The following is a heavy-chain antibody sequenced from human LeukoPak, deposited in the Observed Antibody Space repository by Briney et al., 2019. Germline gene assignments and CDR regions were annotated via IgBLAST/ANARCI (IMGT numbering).Heavy chain of an antibody. CDR2: ISNSGDYI. Sequence: PGGSLRLSCTVSGFTFSSFTMNWVRQGPGKGLEWVASISNSGDYISYADSLKGRFTISRYNAKNSLFLQMSSLRAEDTAVYYCARDMYSGWYFAFDIWGQGTMVTVS. J-gene: IGHJ3*02. CDR3: ARDMYSGWYFAFDI. V-gene: IGHV3-21*01. CDR1: GFTFSSFT. D-gene: IGHD6-19*01.